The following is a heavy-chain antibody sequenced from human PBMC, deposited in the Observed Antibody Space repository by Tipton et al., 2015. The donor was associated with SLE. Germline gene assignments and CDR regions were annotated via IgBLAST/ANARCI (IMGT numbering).Heavy chain of an antibody. D-gene: IGHD3-16*01. V-gene: IGHV4-34*12. CDR1: GGSFSGYY. J-gene: IGHJ4*02. Sequence: TLSLTCAVYGGSFSGYYWSWIRQPPGKGLEWIGKIIHSGGPNYNPSLKSRVSMSGDTSKNQFSLKVSSVTAADTAVYYCARAPWDIWGSTSLGFDYWGQGTPVTVSS. CDR2: IIHSGGP. CDR3: ARAPWDIWGSTSLGFDY.